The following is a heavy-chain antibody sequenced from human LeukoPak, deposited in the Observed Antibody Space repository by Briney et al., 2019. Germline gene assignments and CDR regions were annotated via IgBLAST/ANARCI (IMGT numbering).Heavy chain of an antibody. Sequence: GASVKVSCKASGYTFTSYGISWVRQAPGQGLEWMGWISAYNGNTNYAQKLQGRVTMTTDTSTSTAYMELRSLRSDDTAVYYCTRDPKTWLHAGYCSSTSCERYYYYMDVWGKGTTVTVSS. V-gene: IGHV1-18*01. J-gene: IGHJ6*03. D-gene: IGHD2-2*01. CDR2: ISAYNGNT. CDR3: TRDPKTWLHAGYCSSTSCERYYYYMDV. CDR1: GYTFTSYG.